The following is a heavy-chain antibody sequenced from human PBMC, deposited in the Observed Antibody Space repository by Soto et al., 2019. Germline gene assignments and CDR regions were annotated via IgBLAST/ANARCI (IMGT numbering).Heavy chain of an antibody. CDR2: ISGSGGST. V-gene: IGHV3-23*01. CDR1: GFTFSSYA. Sequence: GGSLRLSCAASGFTFSSYAMSWVRQAPGKGLEWVSAISGSGGSTYYADSVKGRFTISRDNSKNTLYLQMNSLRAEDTAVYYCARDGGWYYDILTGYYNQYYFDYWGQGTLVTVSS. CDR3: ARDGGWYYDILTGYYNQYYFDY. D-gene: IGHD3-9*01. J-gene: IGHJ4*02.